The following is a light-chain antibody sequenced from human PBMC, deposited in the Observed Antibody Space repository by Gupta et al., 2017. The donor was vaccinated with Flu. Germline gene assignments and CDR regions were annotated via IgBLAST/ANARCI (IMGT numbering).Light chain of an antibody. V-gene: IGKV1-39*01. CDR2: VAS. CDR3: QQSHSTSLT. CDR1: EIINTY. J-gene: IGKJ4*01. Sequence: DIQMTQSPSSLSASVGDRVTITCRASEIINTYLYWYQQKPGKAPKLLIYVASPLKGGVPPRFSSSCSGTYFTLTISSIQHEDVATYYYQQSHSTSLTFGGGTKVEIK.